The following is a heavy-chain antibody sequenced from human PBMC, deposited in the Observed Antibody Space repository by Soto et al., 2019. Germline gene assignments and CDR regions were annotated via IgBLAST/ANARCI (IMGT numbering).Heavy chain of an antibody. V-gene: IGHV3-53*01. CDR1: GLTVTGKKY. J-gene: IGHJ3*02. CDR2: VYDTDGI. Sequence: DVQLVESGGGLIQPGGSLRLSCEASGLTVTGKKYVAWVRQAPGKGLEWVSGVYDTDGIYYADSMKGRFTSSRDNSKTIVYLEMNSLTPDDTAVYYCAPWRLREHAYDIWGLGTTVT. D-gene: IGHD4-17*01. CDR3: APWRLREHAYDI.